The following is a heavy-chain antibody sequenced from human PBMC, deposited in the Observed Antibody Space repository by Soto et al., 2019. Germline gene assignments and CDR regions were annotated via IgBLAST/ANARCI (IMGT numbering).Heavy chain of an antibody. D-gene: IGHD3-9*01. J-gene: IGHJ3*02. V-gene: IGHV5-51*01. Sequence: GESLKISCQGSGSSFTSYWIGWVRQMPGKGLEWMGIIYPGDSDTRYSPSFQGQVTITAEKSISTAYLQWSSLKASDSAMYYGARLKVRYFDWLSDLGAFDIWGQGTMVTVSS. CDR3: ARLKVRYFDWLSDLGAFDI. CDR1: GSSFTSYW. CDR2: IYPGDSDT.